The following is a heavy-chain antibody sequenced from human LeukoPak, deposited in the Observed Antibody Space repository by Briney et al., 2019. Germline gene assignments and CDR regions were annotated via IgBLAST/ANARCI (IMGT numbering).Heavy chain of an antibody. D-gene: IGHD4-17*01. CDR3: ARPFYGDYDNWFDP. CDR2: INPNSGGT. Sequence: ASVKVSCKASGYTFTGYYMHWVRQAPGQGLEWMGRINPNSGGTNYAQKFQGRVTMTRDTSISTAYMELSRLRSDDTAVYYCARPFYGDYDNWFDPWGQGTLVTVSP. V-gene: IGHV1-2*06. CDR1: GYTFTGYY. J-gene: IGHJ5*02.